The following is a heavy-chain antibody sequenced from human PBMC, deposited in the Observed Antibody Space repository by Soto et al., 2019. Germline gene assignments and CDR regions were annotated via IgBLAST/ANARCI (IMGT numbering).Heavy chain of an antibody. Sequence: QLHLQESGPGLVKPSETLSLTCIVSGASVRDSNYYWGWIRQSPGKGLEWIGSVYYRGTTYYTPSLQSQVTISVDTSKNQFSLNLRSATATDTAVYYCERHSGPFTIGGAGVDSWGQRARVTVSS. V-gene: IGHV4-39*01. CDR3: ERHSGPFTIGGAGVDS. J-gene: IGHJ5*01. CDR2: VYYRGTT. CDR1: GASVRDSNYY. D-gene: IGHD3-10*01.